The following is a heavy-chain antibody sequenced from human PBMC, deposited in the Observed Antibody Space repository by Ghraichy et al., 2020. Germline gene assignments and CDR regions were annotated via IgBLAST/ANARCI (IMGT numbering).Heavy chain of an antibody. V-gene: IGHV4-39*01. J-gene: IGHJ3*02. CDR1: GGSISSSSYY. D-gene: IGHD3-10*01. CDR2: IYYSGST. Sequence: LSLTCTVSGGSISSSSYYWGWIRQPPGKGLEWIGSIYYSGSTYYNPSLKSRVTISVDTSKNQFSLKLSSVTAADTAVYYCARPRWFGEYAFDIWGQGTMVTVSS. CDR3: ARPRWFGEYAFDI.